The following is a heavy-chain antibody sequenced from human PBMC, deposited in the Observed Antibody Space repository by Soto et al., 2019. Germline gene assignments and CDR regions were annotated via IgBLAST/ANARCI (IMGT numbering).Heavy chain of an antibody. CDR2: IGGSGTST. D-gene: IGHD6-19*01. J-gene: IGHJ4*02. CDR3: AKERSSGWSLDY. CDR1: GFTFSSYA. Sequence: GGSLRLSCAASGFTFSSYAMSWVRQAPGKGLEWVSVIGGSGTSTYYADSVKGRFTVSRDNSKNTLYLQMNSLRAEDTAVFYCAKERSSGWSLDYWGQGTLVTVSS. V-gene: IGHV3-23*01.